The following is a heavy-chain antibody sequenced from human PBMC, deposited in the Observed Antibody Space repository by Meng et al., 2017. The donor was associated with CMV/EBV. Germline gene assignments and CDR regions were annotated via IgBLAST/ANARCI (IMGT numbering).Heavy chain of an antibody. CDR3: ARAAPDYYDSSGPPDY. CDR2: IYYSGST. J-gene: IGHJ4*02. CDR1: GGSISSGDYY. D-gene: IGHD3-22*01. Sequence: QAPGPGLVKPSTPWSLTCTVSGGSISSGDYYWSWIRQPPGKGLEWIGYIYYSGSTYYNPSLKSRVTISVDTSKNQFSLKLSSVTAADTAVYYCARAAPDYYDSSGPPDYWGQGTLVTVSS. V-gene: IGHV4-30-4*08.